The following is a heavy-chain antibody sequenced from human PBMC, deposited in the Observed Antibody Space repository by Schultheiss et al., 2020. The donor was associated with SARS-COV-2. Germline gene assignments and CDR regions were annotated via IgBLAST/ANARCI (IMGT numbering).Heavy chain of an antibody. CDR1: GGSISTGTYY. D-gene: IGHD1-14*01. CDR3: AREGSRSYHGLDY. J-gene: IGHJ4*02. V-gene: IGHV4-31*03. Sequence: LRLSCTVSGGSISTGTYYWTWIRRHPGKGLEWIGYIYYSGSTYYNPSLKSRVFMSVDTSKNKLSLNLRSVTAADTAVYYCAREGSRSYHGLDYWGQGTLVTVSS. CDR2: IYYSGST.